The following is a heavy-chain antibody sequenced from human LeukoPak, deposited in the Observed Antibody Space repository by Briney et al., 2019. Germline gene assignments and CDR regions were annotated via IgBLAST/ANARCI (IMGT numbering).Heavy chain of an antibody. CDR3: AREGSGWGYYYMDV. D-gene: IGHD6-19*01. Sequence: SVKVSCKASGGTFSSYAISWVRQAPGQGLKWMGGIIPIFGTANYAQKFQGRVTITADESTSTAYMELSSLRSEDTAVYYCAREGSGWGYYYMDVWGKGTTVTVSS. J-gene: IGHJ6*03. CDR2: IIPIFGTA. CDR1: GGTFSSYA. V-gene: IGHV1-69*01.